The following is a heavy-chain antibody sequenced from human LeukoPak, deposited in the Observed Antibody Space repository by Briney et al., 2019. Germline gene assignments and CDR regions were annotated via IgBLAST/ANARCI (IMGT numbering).Heavy chain of an antibody. V-gene: IGHV3-30*03. CDR3: ASGVGTMGFWSGFYPYYMDV. J-gene: IGHJ6*03. CDR2: ISYDGSNK. Sequence: GRSLRLSCAASGFTFSSYGMHWVRQAPGKGLEWVAVISYDGSNKYYADSVKGRFTISRDNSKNTLYLQMNSLRAEDTAVYYCASGVGTMGFWSGFYPYYMDVWGKGTTVTVSS. D-gene: IGHD3-3*01. CDR1: GFTFSSYG.